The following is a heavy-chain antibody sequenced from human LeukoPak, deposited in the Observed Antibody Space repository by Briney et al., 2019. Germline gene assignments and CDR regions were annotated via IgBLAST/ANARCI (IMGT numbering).Heavy chain of an antibody. Sequence: PSETLSLTCTVSGGSISSSSYYWGWIRQPPGKGLEWIGSISYVGSPYYNPSLKSRVTISEDTSKNQFSLKLSSVTAADTAVYYCARDGGYCSSTSCYSHDAFDIWGQGTMVTVSS. J-gene: IGHJ3*02. CDR3: ARDGGYCSSTSCYSHDAFDI. CDR2: ISYVGSP. CDR1: GGSISSSSYY. V-gene: IGHV4-39*07. D-gene: IGHD2-2*01.